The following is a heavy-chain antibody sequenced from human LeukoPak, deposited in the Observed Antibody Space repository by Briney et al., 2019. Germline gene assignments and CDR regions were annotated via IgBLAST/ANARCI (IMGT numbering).Heavy chain of an antibody. J-gene: IGHJ6*02. CDR1: GGSFSGYY. V-gene: IGHV4-34*01. D-gene: IGHD3-10*01. CDR3: ARVRLLWFGELSVPYYYYGMDV. CDR2: INHSGST. Sequence: SETLSLTCAVYGGSFSGYYWSWIRQPPGKGLEWIGEINHSGSTNYNPSLKSRVTISVDTSKNQFSLKLSSVIAADTAVYYCARVRLLWFGELSVPYYYYGMDVWGQGTTVTVSS.